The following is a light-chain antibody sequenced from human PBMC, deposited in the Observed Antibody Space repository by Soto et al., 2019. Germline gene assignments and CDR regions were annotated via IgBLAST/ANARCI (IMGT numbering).Light chain of an antibody. CDR2: EVS. CDR1: SSDVGDYNF. J-gene: IGLJ3*02. Sequence: QSALTQPASVSGSPGQSITISCTGSSSDVGDYNFVSWYQQHPGKVPKLMIYEVSNRPSGVSNRFSGSKSGNTASLTISGLQAEDEADYYCNSYTSSTSWVFGGGTQLTIL. V-gene: IGLV2-14*01. CDR3: NSYTSSTSWV.